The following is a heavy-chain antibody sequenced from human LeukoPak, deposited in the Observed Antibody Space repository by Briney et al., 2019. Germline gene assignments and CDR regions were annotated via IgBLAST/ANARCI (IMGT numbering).Heavy chain of an antibody. CDR1: GYSFSGLP. D-gene: IGHD3-22*01. CDR2: ISTYTGNT. CDR3: ARGGGYQDY. Sequence: ASVKVSCKTSGYSFSGLPISWVRQAPGQGLEWMGWISTYTGNTNYAQKLQGRITMTTDTSTRTAYMELRSLTSDDTAVYYCARGGGYQDYWGQGTLITVSS. J-gene: IGHJ4*02. V-gene: IGHV1-18*01.